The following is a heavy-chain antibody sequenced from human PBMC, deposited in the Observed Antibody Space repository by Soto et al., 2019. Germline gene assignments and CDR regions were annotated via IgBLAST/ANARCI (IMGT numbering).Heavy chain of an antibody. CDR1: GGTFSSYA. CDR3: ARGESVVVAATPWVGWFDP. CDR2: IIPIFGTA. V-gene: IGHV1-69*06. J-gene: IGHJ5*02. D-gene: IGHD2-15*01. Sequence: ASVKVSCKASGGTFSSYAISWVRQAPGQGLEWMGGIIPIFGTANYAQKFQGRVTISADKSTSTAYMELSSLRSEDTAAYYCARGESVVVAATPWVGWFDPWGQGTLVTVSS.